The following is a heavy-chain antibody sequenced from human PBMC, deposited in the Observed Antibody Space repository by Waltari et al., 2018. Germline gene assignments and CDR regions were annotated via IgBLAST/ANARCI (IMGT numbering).Heavy chain of an antibody. V-gene: IGHV3-43*01. D-gene: IGHD3-22*01. Sequence: EVQLVESGGVVVQPGGSLRLSCAASGFTLDDYNMHWVRQAPGKGLEWVSLISWDGGSTYYADSVKGRFTISRDNSKNSLYLQMNSLRTEDTALYYCAKDMGPSRYDSSGYFDYWGQGTLVTVSS. CDR1: GFTLDDYN. J-gene: IGHJ4*02. CDR2: ISWDGGST. CDR3: AKDMGPSRYDSSGYFDY.